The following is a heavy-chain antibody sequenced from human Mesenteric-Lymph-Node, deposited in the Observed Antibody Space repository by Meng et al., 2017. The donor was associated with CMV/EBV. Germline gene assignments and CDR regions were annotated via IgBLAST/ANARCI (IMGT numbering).Heavy chain of an antibody. D-gene: IGHD3-10*01. CDR3: TGDSVSNPNLDY. CDR2: IYRGDNT. Sequence: GWSGGGLVHPGGSLRLSCAASGFNVRDKYMSWVRQAPGKGLEWVCIIYRGDNTYYIDSVKDRFTVSRDNSKNTMYLQMNSLRVEDTAVYYWTGDSVSNPNLDYWGQGTLVTVSS. V-gene: IGHV3-66*01. CDR1: GFNVRDKY. J-gene: IGHJ4*02.